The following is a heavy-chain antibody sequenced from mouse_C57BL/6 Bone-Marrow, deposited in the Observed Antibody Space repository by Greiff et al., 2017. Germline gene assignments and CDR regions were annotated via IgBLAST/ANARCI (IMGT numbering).Heavy chain of an antibody. J-gene: IGHJ2*01. CDR1: GYTFTNYG. V-gene: IGHV1-81*01. D-gene: IGHD4-1*01. Sequence: VQLQQSGAELARPGASVKLSCKASGYTFTNYGISWVKQRPGQGLEWIGEIYPRSGNTYYNEKFKGKATLTADKSSSTAYMELRSLTSEDSDVCFCARKNWVDFDYWGQGTTLTVSA. CDR2: IYPRSGNT. CDR3: ARKNWVDFDY.